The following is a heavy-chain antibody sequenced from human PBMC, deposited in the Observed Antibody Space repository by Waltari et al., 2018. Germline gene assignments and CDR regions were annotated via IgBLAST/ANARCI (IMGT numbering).Heavy chain of an antibody. J-gene: IGHJ5*02. V-gene: IGHV4-39*07. CDR1: GGSISSSSYY. D-gene: IGHD4-17*01. CDR3: ARDGRSSFPGLRWSKGGNCFDP. CDR2: LSYSGST. Sequence: QLQLQESGPGLVKPSETLSLNCTVSGGSISSSSYYWGWIRQPPGKGQEWIVSLSYSGSTYSTPSLQRRVTISVDTSKNQFSLKLSSVTAADTAVDYCARDGRSSFPGLRWSKGGNCFDPWGQGTLVTVSS.